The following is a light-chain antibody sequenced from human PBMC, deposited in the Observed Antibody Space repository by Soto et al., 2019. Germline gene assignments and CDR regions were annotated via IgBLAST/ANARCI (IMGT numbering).Light chain of an antibody. CDR2: AVS. J-gene: IGLJ2*01. Sequence: QSALTQPASVSGSPGQSITISCTGTSNDIGNYNFVSWYQQHPGKAPILMIYAVSDRPSGVSNRFSGYKSGNTASLTISGLQPEDEAHYYCSSYTTSHTFPVIFGGGTKVTVL. CDR1: SNDIGNYNF. CDR3: SSYTTSHTFPVI. V-gene: IGLV2-14*01.